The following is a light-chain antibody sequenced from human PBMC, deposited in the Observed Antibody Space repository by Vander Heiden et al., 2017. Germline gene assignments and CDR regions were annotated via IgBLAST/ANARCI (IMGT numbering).Light chain of an antibody. V-gene: IGLV3-1*01. CDR1: KLGDKY. Sequence: SYELTQPPSVSVSQGQTASITCSGDKLGDKYACWYQQKPGQSPVLVIYQDSKRPSGIPERFSGSNSGNTATLTISGTQAMDEADYYCQAWDSSTKVFGGGTKLTVL. CDR3: QAWDSSTKV. CDR2: QDS. J-gene: IGLJ3*02.